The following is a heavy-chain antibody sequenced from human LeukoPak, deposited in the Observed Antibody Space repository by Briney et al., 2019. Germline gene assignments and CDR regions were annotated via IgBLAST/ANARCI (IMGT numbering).Heavy chain of an antibody. CDR2: ISYDGSNK. CDR3: ASGIVATMEFDY. J-gene: IGHJ4*02. Sequence: PGRSLRLSCAASGFTFSSYGMHWVRQAPGKGLEWVAVISYDGSNKYYADSVKGRFTISRDNAKNSLYLQMNSLRAEDTAVYYCASGIVATMEFDYWGQGTLVTVSS. D-gene: IGHD5-12*01. V-gene: IGHV3-30*03. CDR1: GFTFSSYG.